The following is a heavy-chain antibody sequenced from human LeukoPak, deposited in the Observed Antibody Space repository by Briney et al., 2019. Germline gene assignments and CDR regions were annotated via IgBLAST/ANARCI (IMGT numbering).Heavy chain of an antibody. CDR2: IYPGDSDT. Sequence: GESLKISCKGSGYIFTNYWIGWVRQMPGKGLEWMGIIYPGDSDTRYSPSFQGQVTISADKSISTAFLQWSSLKASDTAMYYCARQGRVHTDAFDIWGQGTMVTVSS. CDR3: ARQGRVHTDAFDI. J-gene: IGHJ3*02. CDR1: GYIFTNYW. V-gene: IGHV5-51*01.